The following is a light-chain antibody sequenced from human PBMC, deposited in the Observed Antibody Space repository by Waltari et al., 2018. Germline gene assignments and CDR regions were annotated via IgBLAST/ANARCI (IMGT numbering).Light chain of an antibody. Sequence: QSVLTQPPSASGAPGQRVTISCSGSRSNIGSNFVYWYQQLPGTAPKLLIYRNNQRPSGVPDLFSGSKSGTSASLAISGLRSEDEAHYYCAAWDDSLEEVFGGGTKLTVL. CDR1: RSNIGSNF. V-gene: IGLV1-47*01. J-gene: IGLJ2*01. CDR2: RNN. CDR3: AAWDDSLEEV.